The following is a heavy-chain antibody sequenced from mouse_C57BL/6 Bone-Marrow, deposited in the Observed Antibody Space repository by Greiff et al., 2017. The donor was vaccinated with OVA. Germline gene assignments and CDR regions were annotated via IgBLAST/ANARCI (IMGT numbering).Heavy chain of an antibody. Sequence: QVTLKESGPGILQPSQTLSLTCSFSGFSLSTFGMGVGWIRQPSGKGLEWLAHIWWDDDKYYNPALKSRLTISKDTSKNQVFLKIANVDTADTATYYCARSSYYSYHYYAMDYWGQGTSVTVSS. V-gene: IGHV8-8*01. D-gene: IGHD2-12*01. CDR3: ARSSYYSYHYYAMDY. CDR1: GFSLSTFGMG. CDR2: IWWDDDK. J-gene: IGHJ4*01.